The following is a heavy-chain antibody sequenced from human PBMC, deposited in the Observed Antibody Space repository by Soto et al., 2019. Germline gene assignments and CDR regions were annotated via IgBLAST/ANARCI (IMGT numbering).Heavy chain of an antibody. D-gene: IGHD3-22*01. J-gene: IGHJ4*02. CDR1: GFTFSNYA. CDR3: AKDRTPYYYDSSGYSYFNY. V-gene: IGHV3-23*01. Sequence: EVQLLESGGGLVQPGGSLRLSCAGSGFTFSNYAMSWVRQAPGKGLEWVSAISGSGDSTYYANSVKGRFTISRDNSKNTLFLQMNSLRAEDTAVYYCAKDRTPYYYDSSGYSYFNYWGQGTLVTVSS. CDR2: ISGSGDST.